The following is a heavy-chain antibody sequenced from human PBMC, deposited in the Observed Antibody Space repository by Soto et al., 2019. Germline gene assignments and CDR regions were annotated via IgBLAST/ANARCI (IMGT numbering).Heavy chain of an antibody. D-gene: IGHD2-2*01. CDR2: IDTDGGGT. J-gene: IGHJ4*02. Sequence: GGSLRLSCAASGFTLRSHRIHWLRQAPGKGLEWVSRIDTDGGGTSYADSVKGRFTISRENAKNSLYLQMNSLRVGDTAVYYCTSPIVVVPAAVPSNDYWGQGTLVTV. CDR3: TSPIVVVPAAVPSNDY. V-gene: IGHV3-74*01. CDR1: GFTLRSHR.